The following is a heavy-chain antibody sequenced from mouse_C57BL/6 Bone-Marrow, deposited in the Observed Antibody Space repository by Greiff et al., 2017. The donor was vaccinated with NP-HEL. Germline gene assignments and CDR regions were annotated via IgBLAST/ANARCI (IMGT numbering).Heavy chain of an antibody. J-gene: IGHJ3*01. D-gene: IGHD2-3*01. CDR1: GFSLTSYA. CDR3: ARIGAYDGYPGLAY. CDR2: IWTGGGT. Sequence: VQGVESGPGLVAPSQSLSITCTVSGFSLTSYAISWVRQPPGKGLEWLGVIWTGGGTNYNSALKSRLSISKDNSKSQVFLKMNSLQTDDTARYYCARIGAYDGYPGLAYWGQGTLVTVSA. V-gene: IGHV2-9-1*01.